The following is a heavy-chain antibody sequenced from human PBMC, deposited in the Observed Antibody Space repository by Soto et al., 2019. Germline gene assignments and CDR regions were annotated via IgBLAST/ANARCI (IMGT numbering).Heavy chain of an antibody. Sequence: QVQLQQWGAGLLKPSETLSLTCAVYGGSFSGYYWSWIRQPPGKGLEWIGEINHSGSTNYNPSLKSRVTISVDTSKNQFSLKLSSVTAADTAVYYCARKGVPRKMRRGHALNNCFDPWGQGTLVTVSS. CDR2: INHSGST. CDR3: ARKGVPRKMRRGHALNNCFDP. CDR1: GGSFSGYY. V-gene: IGHV4-34*01. J-gene: IGHJ5*02. D-gene: IGHD2-8*01.